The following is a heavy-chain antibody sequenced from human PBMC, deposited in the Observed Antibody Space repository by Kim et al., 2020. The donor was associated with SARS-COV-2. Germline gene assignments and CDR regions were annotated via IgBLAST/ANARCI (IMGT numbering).Heavy chain of an antibody. CDR2: INHSGST. CDR3: ARNRRYFAAPFDP. Sequence: SETLSLTCAVYGGSFSGYYWSWIRQPPGKGLEWIGEINHSGSTNYNPSLKSRVTISVDTSKNQFSLKLSSVTAADTAVYYCARNRRYFAAPFDPWGQGTLVTVSS. V-gene: IGHV4-34*01. CDR1: GGSFSGYY. D-gene: IGHD3-9*01. J-gene: IGHJ5*02.